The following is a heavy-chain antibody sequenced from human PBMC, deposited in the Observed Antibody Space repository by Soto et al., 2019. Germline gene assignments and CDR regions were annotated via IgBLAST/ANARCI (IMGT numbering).Heavy chain of an antibody. CDR2: IYYNGST. CDR3: ARRRGWSLDY. CDR1: GGSISSSSYY. V-gene: IGHV4-39*01. Sequence: SETLSLTCTVSGGSISSSSYYWGWIRQPPGKGLEWIGSIYYNGSTYHNPSLKSRVTISVDTSKNQFSLKLNSVTAADTAVYYCARRRGWSLDYWGQGTLVTVPS. D-gene: IGHD1-26*01. J-gene: IGHJ4*02.